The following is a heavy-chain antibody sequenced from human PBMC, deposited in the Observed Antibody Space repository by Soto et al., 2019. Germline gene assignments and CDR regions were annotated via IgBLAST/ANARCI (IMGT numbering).Heavy chain of an antibody. V-gene: IGHV4-34*01. CDR3: ARRAKYYYYMDV. CDR2: INHSGST. Sequence: ASETLSLTCAVYGGSFSGYYWSWILQPPGKGLEWIGEINHSGSTNYNPSLKSRVTISVDTSKNQFSLKLSSVTAADTAVYYCARRAKYYYYMDVWGKGTTVTVSS. J-gene: IGHJ6*03. CDR1: GGSFSGYY.